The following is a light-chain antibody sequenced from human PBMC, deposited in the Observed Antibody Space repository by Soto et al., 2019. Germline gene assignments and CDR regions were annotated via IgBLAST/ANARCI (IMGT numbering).Light chain of an antibody. J-gene: IGLJ2*01. Sequence: QSVLTQPASVSGSPGQSIPVSCIGTSSDVGGYNYVSWYQQHPGKAPKLMIHDVSDRPSGVSNRFSASKSGNTASLTISGLQAEDEAYYYCSSYASGDTQVFGGGTKLTVL. CDR2: DVS. CDR3: SSYASGDTQV. CDR1: SSDVGGYNY. V-gene: IGLV2-14*03.